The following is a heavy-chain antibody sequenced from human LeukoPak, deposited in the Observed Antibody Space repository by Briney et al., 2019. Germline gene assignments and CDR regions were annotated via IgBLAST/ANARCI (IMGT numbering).Heavy chain of an antibody. D-gene: IGHD1-26*01. V-gene: IGHV3-48*01. J-gene: IGHJ3*02. Sequence: HPGGSLRLSCAASGFTFSSYSMNWVRQAPGKGLEWVSYISSSSSTIYYADSVKGRFTISRDNAKNSLYLQMNSLRAEDTAVYYCARDLGGELLPAAFDIWGRGTMVTVSS. CDR2: ISSSSSTI. CDR3: ARDLGGELLPAAFDI. CDR1: GFTFSSYS.